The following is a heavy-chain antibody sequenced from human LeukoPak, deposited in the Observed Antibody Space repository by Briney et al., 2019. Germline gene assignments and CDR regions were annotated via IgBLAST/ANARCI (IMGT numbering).Heavy chain of an antibody. CDR2: IYYTGST. CDR3: ARHGLNPQSFHRFDY. J-gene: IGHJ4*02. CDR1: GGSISSGSSY. D-gene: IGHD3/OR15-3a*01. V-gene: IGHV4-39*01. Sequence: SETLSLTCTVSGGSISSGSSYWGWIRQAPARGLGWIGSIYYTGSTSYNPSVKSRFTIFVDTSKNLCSLTLSSVTAADTAVYYCARHGLNPQSFHRFDYWGQGTLVTVSS.